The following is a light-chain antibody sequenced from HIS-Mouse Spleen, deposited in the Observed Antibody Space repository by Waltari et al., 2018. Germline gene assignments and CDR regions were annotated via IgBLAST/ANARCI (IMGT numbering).Light chain of an antibody. Sequence: AIQLTQSPSSLSASVGDRVTITCRASQGISSALAWYQQKPGKAPKLLIYDASSLESVVPSRFSGSGSGTDFTLPISSLQPEDFATYYCQQFNSYPLTFGGGTKVEIK. CDR1: QGISSA. CDR2: DAS. J-gene: IGKJ4*01. CDR3: QQFNSYPLT. V-gene: IGKV1-13*02.